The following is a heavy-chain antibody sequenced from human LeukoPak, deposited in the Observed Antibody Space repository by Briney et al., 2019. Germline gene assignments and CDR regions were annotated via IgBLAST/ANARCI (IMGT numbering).Heavy chain of an antibody. CDR1: GSSFTSYW. D-gene: IGHD3-9*01. J-gene: IGHJ5*02. Sequence: GASLQISCKGSGSSFTSYWIGWVRPLPGKGLEWMGIIYPGDSDTRYSPSFQGQVTISADKSISTAYLQWSSLKASDTAMYYCARGWYDILTGYYLPVVNWFDPWGQGTLVTVSS. V-gene: IGHV5-51*01. CDR2: IYPGDSDT. CDR3: ARGWYDILTGYYLPVVNWFDP.